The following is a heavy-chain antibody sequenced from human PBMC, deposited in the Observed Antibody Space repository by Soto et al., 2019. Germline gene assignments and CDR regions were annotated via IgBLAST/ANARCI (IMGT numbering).Heavy chain of an antibody. V-gene: IGHV1-18*04. Sequence: GASVKVSCKASGYTFTSYGISWVRQAPGQGLEWMGWISAYNGNTNYAQKLQGRVTMTTDTSTSTAYMELRSLRSDDTAVYYCARVAEYDYGDYVQTYYYYYGMDVWGQGTTVTVSS. CDR2: ISAYNGNT. D-gene: IGHD4-17*01. J-gene: IGHJ6*02. CDR1: GYTFTSYG. CDR3: ARVAEYDYGDYVQTYYYYYGMDV.